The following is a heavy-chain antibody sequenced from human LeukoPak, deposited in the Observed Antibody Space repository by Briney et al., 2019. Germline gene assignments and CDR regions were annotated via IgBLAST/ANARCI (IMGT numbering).Heavy chain of an antibody. CDR2: ISGSGGST. V-gene: IGHV3-23*01. CDR1: GFTFSSYA. Sequence: GGSLRLSCAASGFTFSSYAMSWVRQAPGKGLEWVSAISGSGGSTYYADSVKGRFTTSRDNSKNTLYLQMNSLRAEDTAVYYCANWRYCSGGSCPGPFDYWGQGTLVTVSS. J-gene: IGHJ4*02. D-gene: IGHD2-15*01. CDR3: ANWRYCSGGSCPGPFDY.